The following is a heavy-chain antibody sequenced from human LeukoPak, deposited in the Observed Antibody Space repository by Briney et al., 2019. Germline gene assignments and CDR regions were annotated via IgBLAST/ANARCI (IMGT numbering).Heavy chain of an antibody. CDR1: GFSFSDSW. J-gene: IGHJ4*02. CDR2: IHQDAGEK. CDR3: ASSKDHYCRY. V-gene: IGHV3-7*05. Sequence: GGSLRLSCAASGFSFSDSWMTWVRQTPGKGQQWVASIHQDAGEKQYLDSVRRRFTISRDNARNSLYLQMNSLRVEDTAVYYCASSKDHYCRYWGQGTPVTVSS.